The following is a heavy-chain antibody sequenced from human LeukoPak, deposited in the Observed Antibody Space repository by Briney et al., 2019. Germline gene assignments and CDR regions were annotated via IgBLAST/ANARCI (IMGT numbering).Heavy chain of an antibody. J-gene: IGHJ4*02. CDR2: IKQDGSEK. D-gene: IGHD5-18*01. CDR3: AREGNDGYSYGYDY. CDR1: GFTFSSYC. V-gene: IGHV3-7*03. Sequence: GGSLRLSCAASGFTFSSYCMSWVRQAPGKGLKWVANIKQDGSEKYYVDSVKGRFTISRDNAKNSLYLQMNSLRAEDTAVYYCAREGNDGYSYGYDYWGQGTLVTVSS.